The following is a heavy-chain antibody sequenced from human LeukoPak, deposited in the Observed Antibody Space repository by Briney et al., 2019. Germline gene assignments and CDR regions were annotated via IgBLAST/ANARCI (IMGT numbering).Heavy chain of an antibody. Sequence: GGSLRLSCAASGFTFSSYAMSWVRQAPGKGLEWVSAIGTAGDTYYPGSVKGRFTISRENAKNSLYLQMNSLRAGDTAVYYCARSRGYSDYGMDVWDQGTTVTVSS. CDR3: ARSRGYSDYGMDV. V-gene: IGHV3-13*01. J-gene: IGHJ6*02. CDR1: GFTFSSYA. CDR2: IGTAGDT. D-gene: IGHD5-12*01.